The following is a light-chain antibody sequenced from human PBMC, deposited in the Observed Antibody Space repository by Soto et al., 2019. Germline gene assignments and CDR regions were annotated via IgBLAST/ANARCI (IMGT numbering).Light chain of an antibody. V-gene: IGKV4-1*01. CDR2: WAS. J-gene: IGKJ2*02. CDR1: QSVLYSSNNKNY. Sequence: DIVMTQSPDSLAVSLGERATINCKSSQSVLYSSNNKNYLAWYQQKPGQPPKLLIYWASTRESGVPDRFSGSGSGTDFTPAISSLQAEDVAVYYCQQYYSTPRTFGQGTKLAIK. CDR3: QQYYSTPRT.